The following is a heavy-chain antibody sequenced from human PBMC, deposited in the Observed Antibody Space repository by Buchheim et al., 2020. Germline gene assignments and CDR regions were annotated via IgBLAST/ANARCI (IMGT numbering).Heavy chain of an antibody. V-gene: IGHV3-74*01. CDR3: VTSGSYYYYAMDV. CDR1: GFTFSSYW. CDR2: INSDGRTT. J-gene: IGHJ6*02. Sequence: EVQLVESGGGLVQPGGSLRLSCAASGFTFSSYWMHWVRQAPGKGLVCVARINSDGRTTTYADSVKGRSTISRDNAMNTLYLQMNSLRAEDTAVYYCVTSGSYYYYAMDVWGQGTT. D-gene: IGHD3-22*01.